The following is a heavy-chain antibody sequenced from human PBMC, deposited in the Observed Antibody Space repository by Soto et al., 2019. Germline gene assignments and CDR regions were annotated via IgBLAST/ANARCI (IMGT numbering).Heavy chain of an antibody. V-gene: IGHV3-23*01. D-gene: IGHD3-22*01. CDR1: GFTFRNHG. J-gene: IGHJ4*02. CDR2: ISGSGGST. CDR3: ATDITMIVVVEKYYFDY. Sequence: VQLLESGGGSVQPGGSLRLSCAASGFTFRNHGMTWVRQAAGKGLEWVSAISGSGGSTYYADSVKGRFTISRDNSKNTLYLQMNSLRAEDTAVYYCATDITMIVVVEKYYFDYWGQGTLVTVSS.